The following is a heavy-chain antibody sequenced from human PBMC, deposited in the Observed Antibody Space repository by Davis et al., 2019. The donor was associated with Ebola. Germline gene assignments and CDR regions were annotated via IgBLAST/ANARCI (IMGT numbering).Heavy chain of an antibody. D-gene: IGHD3-22*01. V-gene: IGHV5-51*01. Sequence: GESLKISCKGSGYSFTSYWIGWVRQMPGKGLEWMGIIYPGDSDTRYSPSFQGQVTISADKSISTAYLQWSSLKASDTAMYYCARIKIDSSGYYPLKYWGQGTLVTVSS. J-gene: IGHJ4*02. CDR2: IYPGDSDT. CDR1: GYSFTSYW. CDR3: ARIKIDSSGYYPLKY.